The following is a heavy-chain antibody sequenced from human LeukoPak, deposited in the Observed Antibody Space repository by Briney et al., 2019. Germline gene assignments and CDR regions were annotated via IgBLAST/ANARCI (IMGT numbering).Heavy chain of an antibody. CDR2: IIPIFGTA. D-gene: IGHD3-3*01. V-gene: IGHV1-69*05. CDR3: ARGTRFLEWLPEDWFDP. J-gene: IGHJ5*02. Sequence: SVKVSCKASGGTFSSYAISWVRQAPGQGLEWMGGIIPIFGTANYAQKFQGRITITTDESTSTAYMELSSLRSEDTAVYYCARGTRFLEWLPEDWFDPWGQGTLVTVSS. CDR1: GGTFSSYA.